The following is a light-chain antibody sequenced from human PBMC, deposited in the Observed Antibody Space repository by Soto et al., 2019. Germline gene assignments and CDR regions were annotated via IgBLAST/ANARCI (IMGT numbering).Light chain of an antibody. J-gene: IGKJ2*01. CDR3: HQYNSGAPGT. CDR1: QSISSN. V-gene: IGKV1-39*01. Sequence: SQLIQCPSSPSASVGDGGTIPCRASQSISSNLNWYQRKPGKAPKLLIYAASSLQSGVPSRFSGGGSGTDFTLTISIRQSEDFALYYFHQYNSGAPGTLGQGTKVDIK. CDR2: AAS.